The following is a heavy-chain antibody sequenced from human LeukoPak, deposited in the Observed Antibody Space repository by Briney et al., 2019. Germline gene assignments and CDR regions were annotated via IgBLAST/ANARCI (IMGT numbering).Heavy chain of an antibody. D-gene: IGHD1-26*01. CDR2: ITDSGTNT. CDR1: GFTFSTYA. J-gene: IGHJ4*02. CDR3: AKDGLKLQKYYFDY. Sequence: GGSLRLSCAASGFTFSTYAMSWVRQAPGKGLEWVSTITDSGTNTYYVDSVKGRFTISRDISKNTLYLQMNTVRAEDTAVYYCAKDGLKLQKYYFDYWGQGTLVTVSS. V-gene: IGHV3-23*01.